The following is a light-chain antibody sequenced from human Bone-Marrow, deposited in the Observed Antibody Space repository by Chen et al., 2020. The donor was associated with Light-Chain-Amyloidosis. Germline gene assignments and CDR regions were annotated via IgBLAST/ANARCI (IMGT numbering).Light chain of an antibody. J-gene: IGKJ4*01. CDR3: QQYNQWPPLT. CDR2: GAS. CDR1: QNVFIN. Sequence: EIALTQSPATLSVSPGEGATLSCRASQNVFINLAWYQQKPGQAPRLLIYGASMRAIGVPARFSGSGSGTEFTLTISSLQPEDSAVYDCQQYNQWPPLTFGGGTKVEI. V-gene: IGKV3-15*01.